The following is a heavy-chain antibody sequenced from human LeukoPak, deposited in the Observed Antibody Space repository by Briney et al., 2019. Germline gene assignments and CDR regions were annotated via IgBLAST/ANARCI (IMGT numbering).Heavy chain of an antibody. Sequence: ASVKLSCKASGYNFTSYDISWVRQATGQGLEWMGYINPNSGNTGYAQKFQGRVTMTRNNSISTAYMELSSLRSEDTAVYYCARSTPVLPTTYYYYGMDVWGQGTTVTVSS. D-gene: IGHD1-14*01. V-gene: IGHV1-8*01. J-gene: IGHJ6*02. CDR2: INPNSGNT. CDR3: ARSTPVLPTTYYYYGMDV. CDR1: GYNFTSYD.